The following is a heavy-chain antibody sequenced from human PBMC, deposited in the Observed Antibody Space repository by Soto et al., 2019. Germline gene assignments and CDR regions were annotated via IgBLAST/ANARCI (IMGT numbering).Heavy chain of an antibody. CDR2: IRSKANSYAT. V-gene: IGHV3-73*02. J-gene: IGHJ4*02. Sequence: EVQLVESGGGLVQPGGSLKLSCAASGFTFSGSAMHWVRQASGKGLEWVGRIRSKANSYATAYAASVKGRFTISRDDSKNTAYLQMSSLKTEDTAVYYGTSTPTCTYWGQGTLVTVSS. D-gene: IGHD2-8*01. CDR1: GFTFSGSA. CDR3: TSTPTCTY.